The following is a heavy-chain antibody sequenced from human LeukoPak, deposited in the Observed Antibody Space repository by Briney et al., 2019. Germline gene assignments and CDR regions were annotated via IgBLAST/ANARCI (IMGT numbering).Heavy chain of an antibody. J-gene: IGHJ5*02. Sequence: SETLSLTCAVYGGSFSGYYWSWIRQPPGEGLEWIGEINHSGSTNYNPSLKSRVTISVDTSKNQFSLKLSSVTAADTAVYYCARAPTYYYDSGVGPWGQGTLVTVSS. V-gene: IGHV4-34*01. CDR3: ARAPTYYYDSGVGP. CDR2: INHSGST. D-gene: IGHD3-10*01. CDR1: GGSFSGYY.